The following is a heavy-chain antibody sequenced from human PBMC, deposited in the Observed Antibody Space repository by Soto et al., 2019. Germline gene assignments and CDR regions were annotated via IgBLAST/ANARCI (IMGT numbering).Heavy chain of an antibody. V-gene: IGHV4-39*01. CDR1: GGSISSSSYY. CDR2: IYYSGST. D-gene: IGHD2-8*01. Sequence: SETLSFTCTVSGGSISSSSYYWGWIRQPPGKGLEWIGSIYYSGSTYYNPSLKSRVTISVDTSKNQFSLKLSSVTAADTAVYYCAGTKVAYYYYYMDVWGKGTTVTVSS. J-gene: IGHJ6*03. CDR3: AGTKVAYYYYYMDV.